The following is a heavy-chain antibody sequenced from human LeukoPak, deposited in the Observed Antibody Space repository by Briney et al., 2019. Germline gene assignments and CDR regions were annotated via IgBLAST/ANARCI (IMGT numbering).Heavy chain of an antibody. D-gene: IGHD1-14*01. Sequence: SETLSLTCTVSGGSIMTYYWSWIRQPPGKGLEWIGYIYDSGITYYNPSLQSRVTLSIDTSKNEFSLNLTSVTAADTAMYYCARATNVDYFYYYGLDVWGRGTMVTVSS. CDR3: ARATNVDYFYYYGLDV. CDR1: GGSIMTYY. V-gene: IGHV4-59*01. CDR2: IYDSGIT. J-gene: IGHJ6*02.